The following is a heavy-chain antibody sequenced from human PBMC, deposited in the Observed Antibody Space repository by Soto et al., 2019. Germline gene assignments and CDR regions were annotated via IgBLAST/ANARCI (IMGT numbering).Heavy chain of an antibody. J-gene: IGHJ4*02. CDR2: ISYDGSDK. D-gene: IGHD3-10*01. Sequence: QVQLVESGGGVVQPGRSLRLSCAASGFPFTSYGMHWVREGPEKGLEWVAVISYDGSDKYYADSVKGRFTISRDNSKNTLNLQMNSLRPEDTALYYCVRGQYYFDYRGQGTLVIVSS. CDR3: VRGQYYFDY. V-gene: IGHV3-30*03. CDR1: GFPFTSYG.